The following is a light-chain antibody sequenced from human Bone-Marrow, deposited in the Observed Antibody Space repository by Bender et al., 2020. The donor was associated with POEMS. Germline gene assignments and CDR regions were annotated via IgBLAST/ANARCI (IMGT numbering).Light chain of an antibody. J-gene: IGLJ3*02. CDR2: INN. CDR1: SSDVGSYNL. Sequence: QSALTQPASVSGSPGQSITISCTGTSSDVGSYNLVSWYQQYPGKAPKLLIYINNQRPSGVPDRFSGSKSGTSASLAISGLQSEDEADYYCAAWEDSLNGWVFGGGTKLTVL. V-gene: IGLV2-14*02. CDR3: AAWEDSLNGWV.